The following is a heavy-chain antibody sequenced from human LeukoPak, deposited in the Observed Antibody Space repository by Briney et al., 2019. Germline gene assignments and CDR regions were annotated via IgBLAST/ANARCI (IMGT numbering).Heavy chain of an antibody. Sequence: SQTLSLTCAVSGGSISSGGYSWSWTRQPPGKGLEWIGYIYHSGSTYYNPSLKSRVTISIDTSKNQFPLKLSSVTAADTAVYYCARAGGFFSPFGYWGQGTLVTVSS. CDR2: IYHSGST. J-gene: IGHJ4*02. D-gene: IGHD3-16*01. CDR3: ARAGGFFSPFGY. CDR1: GGSISSGGYS. V-gene: IGHV4-30-2*05.